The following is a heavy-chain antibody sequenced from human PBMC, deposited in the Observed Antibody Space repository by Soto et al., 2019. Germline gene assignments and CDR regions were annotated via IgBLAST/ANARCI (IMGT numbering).Heavy chain of an antibody. CDR3: ARERGSFDY. D-gene: IGHD3-10*01. J-gene: IGHJ4*02. CDR2: IIHIFGTA. Sequence: SVKVSCNGSGSTFSRHAISWERQARRQGLESMGGIIHIFGTANYAQTFQGRVTITADESTSTAYMELSSLRYEDTAVYYCARERGSFDYWGQGTLVTVSS. V-gene: IGHV1-69*13. CDR1: GSTFSRHA.